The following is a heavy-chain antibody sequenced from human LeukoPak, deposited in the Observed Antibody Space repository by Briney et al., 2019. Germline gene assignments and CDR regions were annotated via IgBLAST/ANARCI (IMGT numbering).Heavy chain of an antibody. J-gene: IGHJ6*03. CDR1: GGSISSYY. D-gene: IGHD2-2*01. CDR2: IYTSGST. Sequence: PPETLSLTCTVSGGSISSYYWSWIRQPAGKGLEWIGRIYTSGSTNYNPSLKSRVTMSVDTTKNQFSLKLSSVTAADTSVYYCARGQHPYYYYYMDVWGKGTTVTVSS. CDR3: ARGQHPYYYYYMDV. V-gene: IGHV4-4*07.